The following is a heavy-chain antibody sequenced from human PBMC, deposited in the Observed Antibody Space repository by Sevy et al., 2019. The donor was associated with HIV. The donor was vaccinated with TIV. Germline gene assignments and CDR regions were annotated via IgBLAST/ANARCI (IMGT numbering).Heavy chain of an antibody. CDR1: GFTLGSYA. CDR3: ARDRKVRGVMGYFDY. CDR2: ISYYGSNK. D-gene: IGHD3-10*01. V-gene: IGHV3-30-3*01. J-gene: IGHJ4*02. Sequence: GGPLRPPGAASGFTLGSYARHGVRQAQGKGLEGGAVISYYGSNKYYADSVKGRFTISRDNSKNTLYLQMNSLRAEDTAVYYCARDRKVRGVMGYFDYWGQGTLVTVSS.